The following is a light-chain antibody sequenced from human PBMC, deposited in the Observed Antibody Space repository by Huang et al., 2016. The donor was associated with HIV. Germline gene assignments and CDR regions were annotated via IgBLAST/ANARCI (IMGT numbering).Light chain of an antibody. CDR2: SAF. CDR1: HDISNY. J-gene: IGKJ1*01. V-gene: IGKV1-27*01. Sequence: DIQMTQSPSSLSASVGDTVTIACRASHDISNYVAWYQQKPGKPPRLLIYSAFLLQSGVVSRFSGSGSGTDFTLTISSLQPEDAGIYYCQKYKSAPPTFGQGTKVEIK. CDR3: QKYKSAPPT.